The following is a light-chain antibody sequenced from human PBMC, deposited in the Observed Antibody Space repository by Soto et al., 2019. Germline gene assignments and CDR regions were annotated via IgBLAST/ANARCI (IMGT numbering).Light chain of an antibody. CDR2: KAS. CDR1: QSVSTY. V-gene: IGKV1-5*03. J-gene: IGKJ4*01. Sequence: DIQMTQSPSTLSASVGDRVTITCRASQSVSTYLAWYQRQPGKAPKLLINKASSLESGVPSRFSGSGSGTEFTLTISSLPPDDFATYYCQQYNNYPLTFGGGTKVEIK. CDR3: QQYNNYPLT.